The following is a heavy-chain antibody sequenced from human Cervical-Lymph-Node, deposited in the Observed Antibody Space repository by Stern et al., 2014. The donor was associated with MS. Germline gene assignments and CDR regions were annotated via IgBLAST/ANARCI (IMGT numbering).Heavy chain of an antibody. CDR2: ISGSGDTI. Sequence: VHLMESGGGLGKPGGSLRLSCATSGFTFSDYYMNWIRQAPGKGLEWISYISGSGDTIHYIDSVKGRFNISRDNVKNTLYLQMNSLRAEDTAIYYCARDRLSGGWFLQHWGQGTLVTVSS. J-gene: IGHJ1*01. D-gene: IGHD6-19*01. V-gene: IGHV3-11*01. CDR3: ARDRLSGGWFLQH. CDR1: GFTFSDYY.